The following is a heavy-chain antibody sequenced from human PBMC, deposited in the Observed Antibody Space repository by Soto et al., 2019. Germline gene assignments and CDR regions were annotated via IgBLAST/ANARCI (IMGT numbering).Heavy chain of an antibody. J-gene: IGHJ5*02. V-gene: IGHV4-34*01. CDR1: GGSFSGYY. CDR3: ARRDCYYDSSGYYYLNSFDP. Sequence: PSETLSLTCAVYGGSFSGYYWSWIRQPPGKGLEWIGEINHSGSTNYNPSLKSRVTISVDTSKNQFSLKLSSVTAADTAVYYCARRDCYYDSSGYYYLNSFDPWGQGTLVTVSS. CDR2: INHSGST. D-gene: IGHD3-22*01.